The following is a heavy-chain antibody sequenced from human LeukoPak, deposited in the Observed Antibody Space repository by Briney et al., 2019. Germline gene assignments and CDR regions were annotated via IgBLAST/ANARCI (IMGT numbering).Heavy chain of an antibody. CDR3: ARGGKVRGVIFQKHEET. Sequence: ASVKVSCKASGYTFTGYYMHWVRQAPGQGLEWMGWINPNSGGTNYARKFQGRVTMTRDTSISTAYMELSRLRSDDTAVYYCARGGKVRGVIFQKHEETWGQGTLVTVSS. J-gene: IGHJ5*02. D-gene: IGHD3-10*01. CDR1: GYTFTGYY. CDR2: INPNSGGT. V-gene: IGHV1-2*02.